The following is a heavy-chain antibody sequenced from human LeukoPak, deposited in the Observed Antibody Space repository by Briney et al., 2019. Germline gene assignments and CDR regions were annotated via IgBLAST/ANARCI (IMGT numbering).Heavy chain of an antibody. Sequence: ASVKVSCKASGYTFTGYYMHWVRQAPGQGLEWMGWINPNSGGTNYAQKFQGRVTMTRDTSISTAYMELSRLRSDDTAVYYCARDSSPSYTAMVLYWGQGTLVTVSS. J-gene: IGHJ4*02. CDR2: INPNSGGT. CDR1: GYTFTGYY. CDR3: ARDSSPSYTAMVLY. V-gene: IGHV1-2*02. D-gene: IGHD5-18*01.